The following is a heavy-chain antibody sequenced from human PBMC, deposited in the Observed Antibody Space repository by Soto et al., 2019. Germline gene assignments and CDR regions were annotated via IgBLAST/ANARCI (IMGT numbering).Heavy chain of an antibody. Sequence: ASVKVSCKASGYTFTGYYIHWVRQAPGQGLEWMGWINPDSGDTNYAQNFQGWVTMTRDTSITKAYMELRRLRSDDTAVYYCATQTGKAIFGPLDFWGQGTLVTFSS. CDR2: INPDSGDT. CDR3: ATQTGKAIFGPLDF. V-gene: IGHV1-2*04. D-gene: IGHD3-3*01. J-gene: IGHJ4*02. CDR1: GYTFTGYY.